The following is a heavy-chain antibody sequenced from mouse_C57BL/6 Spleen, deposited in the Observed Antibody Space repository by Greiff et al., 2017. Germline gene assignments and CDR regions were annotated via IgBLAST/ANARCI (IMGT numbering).Heavy chain of an antibody. J-gene: IGHJ2*01. Sequence: EVKVVESEGGLVQPGSSMKLSCTASGFTFSDYYMAWVRQVPEKGLEWVANINYDGSSTYYLDSLKSRFIISRDNAKNILYLQLSSLKSEDTATYYCARDGDYYLDDWGQGTTLTVSS. D-gene: IGHD2-13*01. CDR1: GFTFSDYY. CDR2: INYDGSST. CDR3: ARDGDYYLDD. V-gene: IGHV5-16*01.